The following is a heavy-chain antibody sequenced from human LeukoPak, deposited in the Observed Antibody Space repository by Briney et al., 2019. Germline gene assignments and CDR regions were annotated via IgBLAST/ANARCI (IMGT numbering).Heavy chain of an antibody. Sequence: PSETLSLTCTVSGGSISSYYWSWIRQPPGEGLEWSGYIYYSGSTNYNPSLKRRVTISVDTSKNQFSLKLSSVTAADTAVYYCARDYYDSSRYDWFAPWGQGTLVTVSS. V-gene: IGHV4-59*01. CDR3: ARDYYDSSRYDWFAP. D-gene: IGHD3-22*01. J-gene: IGHJ5*02. CDR2: IYYSGST. CDR1: GGSISSYY.